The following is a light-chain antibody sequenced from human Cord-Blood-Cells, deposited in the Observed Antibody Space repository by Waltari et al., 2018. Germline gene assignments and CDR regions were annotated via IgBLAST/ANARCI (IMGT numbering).Light chain of an antibody. Sequence: DIVMTQSPDYLAVSLGERATINCKSSQSVLYSSNNKNYLAWYQQKPGQPPKLLIYWASTRESGVPDRFSGSGSGTDFTLTISSLQAEDVAVYYCQQYYSTPLTFGGGTKVEMK. CDR3: QQYYSTPLT. V-gene: IGKV4-1*01. J-gene: IGKJ4*01. CDR2: WAS. CDR1: QSVLYSSNNKNY.